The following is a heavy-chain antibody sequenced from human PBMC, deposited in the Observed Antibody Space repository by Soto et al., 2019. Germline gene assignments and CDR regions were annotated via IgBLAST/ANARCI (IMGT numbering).Heavy chain of an antibody. D-gene: IGHD3-16*01. CDR3: AKAYFVWSSEQPYYFDY. Sequence: EVQLLDSGGGLVQPGGSLRLSCAASGFTFSNYAMTWVRQGPGKGLEWVSGISGSGGRSYYADSVKGRFTISRDHSKSTLYLQMNSMRAEDTAVYYCAKAYFVWSSEQPYYFDYWGQGTLVTVSS. V-gene: IGHV3-23*01. J-gene: IGHJ4*02. CDR2: ISGSGGRS. CDR1: GFTFSNYA.